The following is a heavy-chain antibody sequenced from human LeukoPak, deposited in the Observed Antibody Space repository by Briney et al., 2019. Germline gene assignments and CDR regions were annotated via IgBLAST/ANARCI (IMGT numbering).Heavy chain of an antibody. D-gene: IGHD2-15*01. CDR1: GYTLTELS. CDR2: FDPEDGET. CDR3: ATRLAAHDAFDI. Sequence: ASVKVSCKVSGYTLTELSMHWVRHAPGKGLEWMGGFDPEDGETIYAKKFQGRVTMTEDTSTDTAYMELSSLRSEHTAVYYCATRLAAHDAFDIWGQGTMVTVSS. V-gene: IGHV1-24*01. J-gene: IGHJ3*02.